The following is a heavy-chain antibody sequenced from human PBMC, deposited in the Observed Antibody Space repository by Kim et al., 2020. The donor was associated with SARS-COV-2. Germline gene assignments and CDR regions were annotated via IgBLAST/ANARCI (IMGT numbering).Heavy chain of an antibody. CDR3: TSPNYYGSGQYWYFDL. D-gene: IGHD3-10*01. J-gene: IGHJ2*01. CDR2: IRSKANSYAT. Sequence: GGSLRLSCAASGFTFSGSAMHWVRQASGKGLEWVGRIRSKANSYATAYAASVKGRFTISRDDSKNTAYLQMNSLKTEDTAVYYCTSPNYYGSGQYWYFDLWGRGTLVTVSS. V-gene: IGHV3-73*01. CDR1: GFTFSGSA.